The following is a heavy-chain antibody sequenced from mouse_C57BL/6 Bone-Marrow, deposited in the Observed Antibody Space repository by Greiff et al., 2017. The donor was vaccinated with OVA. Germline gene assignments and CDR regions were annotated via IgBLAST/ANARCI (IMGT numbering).Heavy chain of an antibody. V-gene: IGHV1-54*01. D-gene: IGHD2-1*01. Sequence: QVQLQQSGAELVRPGTSVKVSCKASGYAFTNYLIEWVKQRPGQGLEWIGVINPSDSYTNYNQKFKGKSTLTVDKSSSTAYMQLSSLTSEDSAVYYCAREIYYGNYGWYFDVWGTGTTVTVSS. CDR3: AREIYYGNYGWYFDV. CDR2: INPSDSYT. CDR1: GYAFTNYL. J-gene: IGHJ1*03.